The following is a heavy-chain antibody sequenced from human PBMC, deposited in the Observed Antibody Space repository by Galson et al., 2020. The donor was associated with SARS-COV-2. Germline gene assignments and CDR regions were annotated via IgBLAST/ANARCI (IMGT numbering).Heavy chain of an antibody. V-gene: IGHV1-24*01. CDR2: FDPEDGET. J-gene: IGHJ5*02. CDR3: ATAPPIAVAGNWLDP. Sequence: ASVKVSCKVSGYTLTELSMHWVRQAPGKGLEWMGGFDPEDGETIYAQKFQGRVTMTEDTSTDTAYMELSSLRSEDTAVYYCATAPPIAVAGNWLDPWGQGTLVTVSS. CDR1: GYTLTELS. D-gene: IGHD6-19*01.